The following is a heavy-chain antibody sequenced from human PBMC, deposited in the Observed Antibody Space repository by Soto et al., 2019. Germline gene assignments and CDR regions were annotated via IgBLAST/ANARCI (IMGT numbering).Heavy chain of an antibody. CDR3: AKVGYSSSSFGMDV. D-gene: IGHD6-13*01. J-gene: IGHJ6*02. CDR1: GFTFSSYA. V-gene: IGHV3-23*01. CDR2: ISGSGGST. Sequence: EVQLLESGGGLVQPGGSLRLSCAASGFTFSSYAMSWVRQAPGKGLEWVSAISGSGGSTYYADSVKGRFSISRDNSKNTLYLQMNSLRAEDTAVYYCAKVGYSSSSFGMDVWGQGTTVTVSS.